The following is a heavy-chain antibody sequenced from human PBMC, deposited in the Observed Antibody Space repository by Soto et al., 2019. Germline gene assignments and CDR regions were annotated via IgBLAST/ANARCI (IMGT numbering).Heavy chain of an antibody. CDR1: GFSVGTNY. CDR2: IYRAGDT. J-gene: IGHJ5*01. V-gene: IGHV3-53*01. D-gene: IGHD2-21*02. CDR3: GREGGGHEIGDSLRWFES. Sequence: EVQLVESGGGLIQAGGSLRLSCAASGFSVGTNYMNWVRQAPGQGLEWVSVIYRAGDTYYADSVKGRFTISRDNSRNTVYVQMSSLRVEDTAVYYWGREGGGHEIGDSLRWFESWGQGTLVSVSS.